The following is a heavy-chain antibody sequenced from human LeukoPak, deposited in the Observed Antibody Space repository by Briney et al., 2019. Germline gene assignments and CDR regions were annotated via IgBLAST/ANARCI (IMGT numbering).Heavy chain of an antibody. Sequence: GASVEVSCKASGYTFSDYYLQRVRQAPGQGLEWMGWINPTSRDTKYAQKFQGRVTMTRDTTTSTATLELRRLRSDDTAVYYCARVIPHYYDSSLPDYWGQGTLVTVSS. V-gene: IGHV1-2*02. CDR2: INPTSRDT. D-gene: IGHD3-22*01. CDR1: GYTFSDYY. CDR3: ARVIPHYYDSSLPDY. J-gene: IGHJ4*02.